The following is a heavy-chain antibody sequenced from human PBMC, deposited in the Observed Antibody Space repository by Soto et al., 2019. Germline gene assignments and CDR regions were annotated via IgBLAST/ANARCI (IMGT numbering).Heavy chain of an antibody. V-gene: IGHV1-69*13. CDR1: GGTFSSYA. J-gene: IGHJ4*02. D-gene: IGHD6-19*01. CDR3: ASGPRGWYGDY. Sequence: GASVKVSCKASGGTFSSYAISWVRQAPGQGLEWMGGIIPIFGTANYAQKFQGRVTITADESTSTAYMELSSLRSEDTAVYYCASGPRGWYGDYWGQGTLVTVSS. CDR2: IIPIFGTA.